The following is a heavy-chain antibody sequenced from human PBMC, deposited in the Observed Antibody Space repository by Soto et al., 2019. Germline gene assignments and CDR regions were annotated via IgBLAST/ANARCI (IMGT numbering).Heavy chain of an antibody. CDR1: GGSFSAYY. V-gene: IGHV4-34*12. J-gene: IGHJ6*02. Sequence: SETLSLTCAVYGGSFSAYYWSWVRQPPGKGLEWIGETIHSESTKYNPSLKSRATISVDTSKNQFSLKLSSVTVADTAVYYCARQRPTDGRWEFANYYGMDVWGQGTPVTVSS. CDR2: TIHSEST. CDR3: ARQRPTDGRWEFANYYGMDV. D-gene: IGHD1-26*01.